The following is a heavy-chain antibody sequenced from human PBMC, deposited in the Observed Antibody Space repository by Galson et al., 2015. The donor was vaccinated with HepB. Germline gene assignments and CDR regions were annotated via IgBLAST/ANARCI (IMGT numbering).Heavy chain of an antibody. CDR3: AREYYDILTGYSHFDY. CDR1: GFAFSSYG. J-gene: IGHJ4*02. V-gene: IGHV3-33*01. D-gene: IGHD3-9*01. Sequence: SLRLSCAASGFAFSSYGMHWVRQAPGKGLEWVAAIWYDGSNRYHADSVKGRFTISRDNSKNTLYLQMNSLRAEDTAVYYCAREYYDILTGYSHFDYWGQGTLVTVSS. CDR2: IWYDGSNR.